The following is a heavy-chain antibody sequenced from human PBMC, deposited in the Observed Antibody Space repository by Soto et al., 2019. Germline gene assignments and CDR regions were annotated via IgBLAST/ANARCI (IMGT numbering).Heavy chain of an antibody. D-gene: IGHD6-19*01. CDR3: ARDRSADRFVQYFQH. Sequence: EVQLVESGGGLVQRGGSLRLSCAASGFIFTSYSMVWVRQAPGKGLEWVSSISSRSDSIYYADSVKGRFTISRDNAQNSLYLQMNSLTSEDTAVYYCARDRSADRFVQYFQHWGPGTLVTVCS. CDR1: GFIFTSYS. CDR2: ISSRSDSI. J-gene: IGHJ1*01. V-gene: IGHV3-21*01.